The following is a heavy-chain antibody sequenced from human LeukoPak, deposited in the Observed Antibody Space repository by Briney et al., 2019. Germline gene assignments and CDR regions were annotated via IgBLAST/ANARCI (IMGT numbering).Heavy chain of an antibody. D-gene: IGHD3-3*01. J-gene: IGHJ4*02. CDR2: ISYDGSNK. Sequence: GGSLRLSCADSGFTFISYAMHWVRQAPGKGLEGVAVISYDGSNKYYADSVKGRFTISRDNSKNTLYLQMNSLRAEDTAVYYCAKTSWSGYYTALDYWGQGTLVTGSS. CDR1: GFTFISYA. CDR3: AKTSWSGYYTALDY. V-gene: IGHV3-30*04.